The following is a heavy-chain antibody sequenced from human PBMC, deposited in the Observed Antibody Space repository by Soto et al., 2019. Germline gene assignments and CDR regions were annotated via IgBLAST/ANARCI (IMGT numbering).Heavy chain of an antibody. Sequence: QLQLQESGPGLVKPSETLSLTCTVSGGSISSSSYYWGWIRQPPGKGLEWIGEIHQSGSTYYNPSXXXRITIPVDTSXXQXSXXLSSVTAADTAVYYCARRPSEGYCSGNTCPQPFVSWGQGTLVTVSS. J-gene: IGHJ4*02. CDR2: IHQSGST. V-gene: IGHV4-39*01. CDR3: ARRPSEGYCSGNTCPQPFVS. D-gene: IGHD2-15*01. CDR1: GGSISSSSYY.